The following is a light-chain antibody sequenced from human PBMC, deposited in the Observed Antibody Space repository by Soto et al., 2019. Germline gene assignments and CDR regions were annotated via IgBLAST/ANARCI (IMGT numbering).Light chain of an antibody. CDR3: HQFSSYPLT. Sequence: EFVLTQSPGTLSLSPGERATLSCRASQTVRNNYLAWYQQKPGQAPRLLIYDASSRATGIPDRFRGVGSATDFTLTISSREPEDFAVYYCHQFSSYPLTFGGGTKVEIK. CDR1: QTVRNNY. CDR2: DAS. J-gene: IGKJ4*01. V-gene: IGKV3-20*01.